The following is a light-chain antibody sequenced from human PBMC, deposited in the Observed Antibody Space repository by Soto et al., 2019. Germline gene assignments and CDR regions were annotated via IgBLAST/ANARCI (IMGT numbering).Light chain of an antibody. V-gene: IGKV1-39*01. Sequence: DIQMTQSPSSLSASVGDRVTITCRASQSISSYLNRYQQKPGKAPKLLIYAASSLQSGVPLRFSGGGSGTDFTLTISSLQPEDFETYYCQQTYSTPLTFGGGTKVDIK. J-gene: IGKJ4*01. CDR3: QQTYSTPLT. CDR1: QSISSY. CDR2: AAS.